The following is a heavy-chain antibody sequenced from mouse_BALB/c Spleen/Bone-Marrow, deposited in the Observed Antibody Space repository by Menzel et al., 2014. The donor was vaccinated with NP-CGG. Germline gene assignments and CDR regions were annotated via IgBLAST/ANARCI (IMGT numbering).Heavy chain of an antibody. V-gene: IGHV2-6-7*01. CDR2: IWGDGRT. CDR3: ARHYGSNYYAMDY. D-gene: IGHD1-1*01. CDR1: GFSLAGYG. Sequence: VQLQQSGPGLVAPSQSLPITCTVSGFSLAGYGVNWVRQPPGKGLEWLGMIWGDGRTDYNSALKSRLSISKDNSKSQVFLKMNSLQTDDTARYYCARHYGSNYYAMDYWGQGTSVTVSS. J-gene: IGHJ4*01.